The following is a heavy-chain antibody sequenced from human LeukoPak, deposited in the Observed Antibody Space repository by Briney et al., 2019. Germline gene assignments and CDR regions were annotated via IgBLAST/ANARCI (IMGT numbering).Heavy chain of an antibody. CDR3: ARIYHYYDSGSYMFDY. J-gene: IGHJ4*02. CDR1: GFTFSSYW. V-gene: IGHV3-7*01. Sequence: GGSLRLSCAASGFTFSSYWMSWVRQAPGKGLEWVANIKQDGSDKYYVDSVKGRFTISRDNAKNSLYLQMNTLRGEDTAVYYCARIYHYYDSGSYMFDYWGQGTLVTVSS. CDR2: IKQDGSDK. D-gene: IGHD3-10*01.